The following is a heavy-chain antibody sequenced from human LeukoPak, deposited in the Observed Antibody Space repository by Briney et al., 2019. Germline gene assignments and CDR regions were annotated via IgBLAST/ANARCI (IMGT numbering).Heavy chain of an antibody. CDR1: GFTFSNYW. J-gene: IGHJ4*02. CDR3: ARAVTSTEGY. Sequence: GGSLRLSCSASGFTFSNYWMTWVRQAPGKGLQWVASLNQAGSEKYYVDSVEGRFTISRDNAQKSLYLEMKSLSAKDTAVYYCARAVTSTEGYWGQGTLVTVSS. V-gene: IGHV3-7*03. CDR2: LNQAGSEK.